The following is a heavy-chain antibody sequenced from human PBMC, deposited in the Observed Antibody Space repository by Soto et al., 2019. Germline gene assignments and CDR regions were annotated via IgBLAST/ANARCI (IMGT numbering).Heavy chain of an antibody. CDR2: IYHSGST. Sequence: SETLSLTCAVSGYSISSGYYWGWIRQPPGKGLEWIGSIYHSGSTNYNPSLKSRVTIAVDTSKNQFSLKLSSVTAADTAVYYCARVGDEERGYSYGFYYWGQGTLVTVSS. CDR1: GYSISSGYY. D-gene: IGHD5-18*01. J-gene: IGHJ4*02. CDR3: ARVGDEERGYSYGFYY. V-gene: IGHV4-38-2*01.